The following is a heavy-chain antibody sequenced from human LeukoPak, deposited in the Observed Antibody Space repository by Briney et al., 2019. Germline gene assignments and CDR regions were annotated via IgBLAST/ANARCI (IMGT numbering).Heavy chain of an antibody. CDR1: GXSFXGXX. Sequence: SETLSLTCAVYGXSFXGXXXXXXXXPPXXXXXWXGEIKHXGSTNYNPSLKSRVTISVDTSKNQFSLKLSSVTAADTAVYYCASMDPAPYGMDVWGQGTTVTVSS. J-gene: IGHJ6*02. CDR3: ASMDPAPYGMDV. V-gene: IGHV4-34*01. D-gene: IGHD3-10*01. CDR2: IKHXGST.